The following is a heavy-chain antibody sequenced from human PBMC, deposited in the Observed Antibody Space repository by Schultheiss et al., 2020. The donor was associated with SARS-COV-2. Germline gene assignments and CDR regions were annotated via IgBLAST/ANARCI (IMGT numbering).Heavy chain of an antibody. V-gene: IGHV3-21*01. Sequence: GGSLRLSCAASGFTFSSYSMNWVRQAPGKGLEWVSSISSSSSYIYYADSVKGRFTISRDNAKNSLYLQMNSLRAEDTAVYYCARDDYGAHFYYYYGMDVWGQGTTVTVSS. CDR1: GFTFSSYS. CDR3: ARDDYGAHFYYYYGMDV. CDR2: ISSSSSYI. D-gene: IGHD4-17*01. J-gene: IGHJ6*02.